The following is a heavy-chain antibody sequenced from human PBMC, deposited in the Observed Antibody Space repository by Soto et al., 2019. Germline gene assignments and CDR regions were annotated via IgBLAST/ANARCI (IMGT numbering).Heavy chain of an antibody. Sequence: PGGSLRLSCAASGFTFSIYGMHWVRQAPGKGLEWVAVISYDGSNKYYADSVKGRFTISRDNSKNTLYLQMNSLRAEDTAVYYCAKSGGRFLSYYYYYGMDVWGQGTTVTVSS. J-gene: IGHJ6*02. D-gene: IGHD3-16*01. CDR2: ISYDGSNK. CDR1: GFTFSIYG. V-gene: IGHV3-30*18. CDR3: AKSGGRFLSYYYYYGMDV.